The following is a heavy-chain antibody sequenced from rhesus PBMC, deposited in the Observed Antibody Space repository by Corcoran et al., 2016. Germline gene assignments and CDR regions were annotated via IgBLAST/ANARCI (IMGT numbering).Heavy chain of an antibody. D-gene: IGHD6-25*01. Sequence: QVKLQESGPGLVKPLETLSLTCAVSGGSISGGYYYWSWIRQPPGKGLAWIGGIYCSGGSTAYNPSRKSRVTISPDTSKNQFSLKRSSVAAADTAVYYCARFWSGSWKGRYFDLWGPGTPITISS. J-gene: IGHJ2*01. CDR3: ARFWSGSWKGRYFDL. CDR1: GGSISGGYYY. CDR2: IYCSGGST. V-gene: IGHV4S12*01.